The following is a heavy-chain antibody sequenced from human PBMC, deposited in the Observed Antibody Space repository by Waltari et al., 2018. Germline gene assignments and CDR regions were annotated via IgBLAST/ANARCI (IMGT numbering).Heavy chain of an antibody. CDR2: SNGTVKT. CDR1: GDSVSNNYW. V-gene: IGHV4-4*02. Sequence: QLQLQQSGPGLVKPSESLFLSCAVSGDSVSNNYWGSWVRQPPGKGLEWIGQSNGTVKTNYNPSLESQVTVSMDTSNNQFSLRVTSPTAADTAVYFCARDRGRGLYLDSWGQGTLVTVS. D-gene: IGHD1-26*01. J-gene: IGHJ4*02. CDR3: ARDRGRGLYLDS.